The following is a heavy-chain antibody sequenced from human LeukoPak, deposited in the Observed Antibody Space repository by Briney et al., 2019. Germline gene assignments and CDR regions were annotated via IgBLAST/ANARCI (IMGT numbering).Heavy chain of an antibody. CDR3: ARVTLTLLQRVPGLYSSMDV. V-gene: IGHV4-59*12. CDR1: GDSISLYY. D-gene: IGHD2-21*01. J-gene: IGHJ6*03. CDR2: IDHTGST. Sequence: PSETLSLTCSVSGDSISLYYWSWIRQPPGKGLEWIGYIDHTGSTNYNPSLNSRVTISRDTSKNHFSLQLSSVTAADTAMYYCARVTLTLLQRVPGLYSSMDVWGKGTTVTIFS.